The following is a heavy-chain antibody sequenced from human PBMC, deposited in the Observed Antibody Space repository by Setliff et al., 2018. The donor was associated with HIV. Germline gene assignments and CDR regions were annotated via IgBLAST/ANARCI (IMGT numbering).Heavy chain of an antibody. CDR3: ASEAWTSYRSSSGYYYYYMDV. J-gene: IGHJ6*03. Sequence: SETLSLTCRVSGGSIRDYYWNWIRQPAGKGLEWIGRIYSDGSTNYNPSLKSRVTMSVDTSKNQFSLKLSSVTAADTAVYYCASEAWTSYRSSSGYYYYYMDVWGKGTTVTVSS. V-gene: IGHV4-4*07. D-gene: IGHD6-6*01. CDR1: GGSIRDYY. CDR2: IYSDGST.